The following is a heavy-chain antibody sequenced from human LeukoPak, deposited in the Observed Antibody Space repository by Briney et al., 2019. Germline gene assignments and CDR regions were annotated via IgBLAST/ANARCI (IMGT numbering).Heavy chain of an antibody. J-gene: IGHJ4*02. D-gene: IGHD2/OR15-2a*01. Sequence: GGSLRLSCAASGFTFSSYGMHWVRQAPGKGLEWVAFIRYDGSNKYYADSVKGRFTISRDNSKNTLYLQMNSLRAEDTAVYYCAKDWNSSPPGGFDYWGQGTLVTVSS. CDR1: GFTFSSYG. V-gene: IGHV3-30*02. CDR3: AKDWNSSPPGGFDY. CDR2: IRYDGSNK.